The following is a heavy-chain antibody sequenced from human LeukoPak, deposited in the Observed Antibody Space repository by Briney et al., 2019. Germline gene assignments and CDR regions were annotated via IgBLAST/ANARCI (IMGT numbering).Heavy chain of an antibody. CDR3: ARDQVVGATQSFDP. J-gene: IGHJ5*02. CDR2: IYTSGST. D-gene: IGHD1-26*01. Sequence: SETLSLTCTVSGGSISSGNYFWTWIRQPAGKGLEWIGRIYTSGSTNYNPSLKSRVTLSVDTSKNQFSLKLTSVTAADTAVYYCARDQVVGATQSFDPWGQGTLVTVSS. V-gene: IGHV4-61*02. CDR1: GGSISSGNYF.